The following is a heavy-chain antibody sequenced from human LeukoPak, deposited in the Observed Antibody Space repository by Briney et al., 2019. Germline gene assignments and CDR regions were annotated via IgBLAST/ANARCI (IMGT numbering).Heavy chain of an antibody. J-gene: IGHJ4*02. D-gene: IGHD3-22*01. CDR1: GFTFSSYG. CDR3: AGGSSGYFPVDY. CDR2: ISYDGSNK. Sequence: GGSLRLSCAASGFTFSSYGMHWVRQAPGKGLEWVAVISYDGSNKYYADSVKGRFTISRDNSKNTLYLQMNSLRAEDTAVYYCAGGSSGYFPVDYWGQGTLVTVSS. V-gene: IGHV3-30*03.